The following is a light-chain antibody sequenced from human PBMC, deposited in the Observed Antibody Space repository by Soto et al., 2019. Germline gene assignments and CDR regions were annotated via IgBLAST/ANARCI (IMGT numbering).Light chain of an antibody. CDR2: EVS. CDR1: TSDIGSYNR. CDR3: SSYTSSSTLV. Sequence: QSALTQPPSVSGSPGQSVTISCTGTTSDIGSYNRVSWYQQPPGTAPKLIIYEVSNRPSGVPDRFSGSKSGNTASLTISGLQAEDEADYYFSSYTSSSTLVFGGGTKLTVL. J-gene: IGLJ2*01. V-gene: IGLV2-18*02.